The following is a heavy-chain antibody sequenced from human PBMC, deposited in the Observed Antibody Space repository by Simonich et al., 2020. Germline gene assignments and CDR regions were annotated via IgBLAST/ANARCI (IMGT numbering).Heavy chain of an antibody. CDR3: ARHLQLGPFDY. V-gene: IGHV4-34*01. Sequence: QVQLQQWGAGLLKPSETLSLTCAVYGGSFSGYYWSWIRQPPGKGLEWIGEIKHSGSTKHNPSLKSRVTISVDTSKNQFSLKLSSVTAADTAVYYCARHLQLGPFDYWGQGTLVTVSS. J-gene: IGHJ4*02. CDR1: GGSFSGYY. CDR2: IKHSGST. D-gene: IGHD1-1*01.